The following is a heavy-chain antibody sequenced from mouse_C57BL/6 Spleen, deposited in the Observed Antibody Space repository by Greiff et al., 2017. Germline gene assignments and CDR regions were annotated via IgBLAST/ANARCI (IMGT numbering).Heavy chain of an antibody. J-gene: IGHJ4*01. CDR2: ICGDGST. CDR3: AKFRMVTTNYYAMDY. V-gene: IGHV2-3*01. D-gene: IGHD2-2*01. CDR1: GFSLTHYG. Sequence: VHLVESGPGLVAPSQSLSITCTVSGFSLTHYGVSWVRQPPGKGLEWLGVICGDGSTNYPSALISIQSISKDNSKSQFFLKQNSLHTDDTATYYCAKFRMVTTNYYAMDYWGQGTSVTVSS.